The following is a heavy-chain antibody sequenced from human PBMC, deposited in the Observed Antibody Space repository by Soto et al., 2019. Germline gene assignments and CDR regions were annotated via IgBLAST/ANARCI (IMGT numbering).Heavy chain of an antibody. Sequence: QVQLVQSGAEMKKPGASVKVSCKASGYTFTSYGMSWVRQAHGQGLEWMGWIDPYNSNTKDEQKFQGRVTMTTDTSTSTAYMELRSLRSDDTAVYYCATGARYCSGGSCYPDDWGQGTLVIVSS. V-gene: IGHV1-18*04. CDR3: ATGARYCSGGSCYPDD. CDR1: GYTFTSYG. D-gene: IGHD2-15*01. CDR2: IDPYNSNT. J-gene: IGHJ4*02.